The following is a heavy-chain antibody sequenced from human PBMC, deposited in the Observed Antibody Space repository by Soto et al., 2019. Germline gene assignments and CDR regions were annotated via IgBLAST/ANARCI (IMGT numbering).Heavy chain of an antibody. D-gene: IGHD2-15*01. J-gene: IGHJ4*02. CDR3: GKVLIGATGHTAPDS. CDR1: GGSIYRSGYY. CDR2: IDYNGVT. V-gene: IGHV4-39*01. Sequence: KASETLSLTCTVSGGSIYRSGYYWGWIRQPPGRGLEWIGNIDYNGVTYSNPSLKSRVTISRDTSKNQFPLKLTSVTAADTALYYCGKVLIGATGHTAPDSWGPGTLVTVSS.